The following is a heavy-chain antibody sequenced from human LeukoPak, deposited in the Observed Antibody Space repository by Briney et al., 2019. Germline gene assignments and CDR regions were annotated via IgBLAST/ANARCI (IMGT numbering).Heavy chain of an antibody. D-gene: IGHD6-19*01. J-gene: IGHJ4*02. Sequence: GRSLRLSCAASGFTFSSYGMHCVRQAPGKGLEWVAVISYDGSNKYYADSVKGRFTISRDNSKNTLYLQMNSLRAEDTAVYYCAKSGVSGWYYFDYWGQGTLVTVSS. CDR1: GFTFSSYG. CDR3: AKSGVSGWYYFDY. V-gene: IGHV3-30*18. CDR2: ISYDGSNK.